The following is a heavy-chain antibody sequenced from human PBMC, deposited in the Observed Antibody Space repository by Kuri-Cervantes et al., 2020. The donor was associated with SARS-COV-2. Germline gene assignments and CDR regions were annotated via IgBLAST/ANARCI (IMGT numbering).Heavy chain of an antibody. CDR1: GFTFSSYS. J-gene: IGHJ6*02. D-gene: IGHD3-10*01. V-gene: IGHV3-48*01. Sequence: GGSLRLSCAASGFTFSSYSMSWVRQAPGKGLEWVSYINSGSSTIYYADSVKGRFTISRDNAKNSLYLQMNSLRAEDTAVYYCARERYYSGHYGMDVWGQGTTVTVSS. CDR3: ARERYYSGHYGMDV. CDR2: INSGSSTI.